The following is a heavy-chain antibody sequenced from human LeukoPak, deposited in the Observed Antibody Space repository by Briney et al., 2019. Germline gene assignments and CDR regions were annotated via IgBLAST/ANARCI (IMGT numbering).Heavy chain of an antibody. Sequence: PGGSLRLSCAASGFTFSDYYMSWIRQAPGKGLEWVSYISSSGSTIYYADSVKGRFTISRDNAKNSLYLQMNSLRAEDTAVYYCARDLYAVTTRPYYFDYWGQGTLVTVSS. V-gene: IGHV3-11*04. CDR1: GFTFSDYY. CDR2: ISSSGSTI. CDR3: ARDLYAVTTRPYYFDY. D-gene: IGHD4-17*01. J-gene: IGHJ4*02.